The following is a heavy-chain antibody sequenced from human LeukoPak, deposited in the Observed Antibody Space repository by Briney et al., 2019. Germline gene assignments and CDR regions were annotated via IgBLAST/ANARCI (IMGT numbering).Heavy chain of an antibody. J-gene: IGHJ4*02. CDR3: ARIWFGEFDY. V-gene: IGHV3-21*01. CDR1: GFTFSSYS. CDR2: ISSSSSYI. D-gene: IGHD3-10*01. Sequence: GGPLRLSCAASGFTFSSYSMNWVRQAPGKGLEWVSSISSSSSYIYYADSVKGRFTISRDNAKNSLYLQMNSLRAEDTAVYYCARIWFGEFDYWGQGTLVTVSS.